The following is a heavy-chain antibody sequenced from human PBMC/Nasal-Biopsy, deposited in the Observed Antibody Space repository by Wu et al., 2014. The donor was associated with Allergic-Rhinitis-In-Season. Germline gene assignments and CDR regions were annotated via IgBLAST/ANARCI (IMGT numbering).Heavy chain of an antibody. CDR2: SITVGAP. CDR1: GGSISSHY. J-gene: IGHJ4*02. Sequence: TLSLTCTVSGGSISSHYWSWIRQPQGRDWNGLDLSITVGAPKYNPSLESRVTISLDTSKNQFSLKLRSVTAADTAVYYCARGPFYYDTSGYYYWGQGTLVTVSS. CDR3: ARGPFYYDTSGYYY. D-gene: IGHD3-22*01. V-gene: IGHV4-59*11.